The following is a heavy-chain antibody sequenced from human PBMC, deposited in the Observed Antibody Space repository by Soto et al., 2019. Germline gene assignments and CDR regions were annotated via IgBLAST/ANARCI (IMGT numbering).Heavy chain of an antibody. CDR2: IRSKANSYAT. CDR3: TRHVDIVATTKLDY. D-gene: IGHD5-12*01. Sequence: GGSLRLSCAASGFTFSGSAMHWVRQASGKGLEWVGRIRSKANSYATAYAASVKGRLTISRDDSKNTAYLQMNSLKTEDTAVYYCTRHVDIVATTKLDYWGQGTLVTVSS. V-gene: IGHV3-73*01. CDR1: GFTFSGSA. J-gene: IGHJ4*02.